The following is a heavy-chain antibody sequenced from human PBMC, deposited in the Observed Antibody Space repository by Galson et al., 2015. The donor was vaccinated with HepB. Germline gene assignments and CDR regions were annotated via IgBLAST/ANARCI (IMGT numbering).Heavy chain of an antibody. D-gene: IGHD3-10*01. J-gene: IGHJ4*02. CDR1: GYTFTSYG. Sequence: SVKVSCKASGYTFTSYGISWVRQAPGQGLEWMGWISAYNGNTNYAQKLQGRVTMTTDTSTSTAYMELRSLRSDDTAVYYCARDRGYGSGSIMAGYWGQGTLVTVSS. CDR3: ARDRGYGSGSIMAGY. CDR2: ISAYNGNT. V-gene: IGHV1-18*01.